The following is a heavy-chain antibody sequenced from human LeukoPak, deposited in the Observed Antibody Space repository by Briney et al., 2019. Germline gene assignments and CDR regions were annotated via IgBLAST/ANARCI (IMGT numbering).Heavy chain of an antibody. CDR2: INPDASTK. J-gene: IGHJ4*02. CDR1: EFTFTTSW. CDR3: ARDRAFSTFDY. D-gene: IGHD3-3*02. V-gene: IGHV3-7*01. Sequence: GGSLRLSCAASEFTFTTSWMTWIRQAPGKGLEWLGNINPDASTKNYAASVRGRFTFSRDNAKNSLYLHMSSLRAEDTAIYYCARDRAFSTFDYWGRGTLVTVSS.